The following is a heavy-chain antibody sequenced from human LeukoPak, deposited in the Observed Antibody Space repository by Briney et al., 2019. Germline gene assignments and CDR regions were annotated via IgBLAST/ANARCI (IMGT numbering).Heavy chain of an antibody. Sequence: ASVKVSCTASGYSFTSYDINWVRQATGQGLEWMGWMNPNSGNTNYAQKFQGRVTMTTNTSISTTYMELSSLRSEDTAVYYCARVKSARSNYDSSGYYYFDYWSQGTPVTVSS. V-gene: IGHV1-8*01. D-gene: IGHD3-22*01. CDR3: ARVKSARSNYDSSGYYYFDY. CDR2: MNPNSGNT. CDR1: GYSFTSYD. J-gene: IGHJ4*02.